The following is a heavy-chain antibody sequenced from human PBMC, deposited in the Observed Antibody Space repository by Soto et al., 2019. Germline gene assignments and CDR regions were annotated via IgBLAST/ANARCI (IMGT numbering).Heavy chain of an antibody. J-gene: IGHJ2*01. D-gene: IGHD2-15*01. CDR2: ISTSSSTI. Sequence: PGGSLRLSCAASGFTFSTYSMNWVRQAPGKGLEWLSYISTSSSTIYYADSVTGRFTISRDNAKKSLYLQMNSLRAEDTAVYYCERIHGGKPAVWYFDLWGRGTLVTVSS. V-gene: IGHV3-48*01. CDR1: GFTFSTYS. CDR3: ERIHGGKPAVWYFDL.